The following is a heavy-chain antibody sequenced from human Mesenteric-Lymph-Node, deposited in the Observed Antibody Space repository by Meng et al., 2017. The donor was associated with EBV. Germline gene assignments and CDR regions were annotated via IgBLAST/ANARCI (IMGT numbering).Heavy chain of an antibody. D-gene: IGHD2-2*01. CDR2: INPISGGT. J-gene: IGHJ4*02. CDR1: GYTFTNNY. V-gene: IGHV1-2*06. CDR3: ARGGDLVVVSPMEDY. Sequence: QGEVVQSGAEVKKPGDSVKVSCKASGYTFTNNYMHWVRQAPGQGLEWVGRINPISGGTNLAQKFQGRVTMTRDTSISTVYLELSRLRSDDTAVYFCARGGDLVVVSPMEDYWGQGTLVTVSS.